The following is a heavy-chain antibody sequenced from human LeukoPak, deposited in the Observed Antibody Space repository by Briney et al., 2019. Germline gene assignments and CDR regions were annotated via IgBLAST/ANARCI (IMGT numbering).Heavy chain of an antibody. CDR1: AVALSTFV. CDR2: SSYSGST. CDR3: ARHGLPYYHYTMDV. V-gene: IGHV4-59*08. Sequence: SGTPSLTSALSAVALSTFVCTCVPRPPGQELEGSGYSSYSGSTDYNPSLKSRVTRSVDTSKKQFSLRLSSVTAEDTAVYYCARHGLPYYHYTMDVWGHGTTVSVCS. D-gene: IGHD3/OR15-3a*01. J-gene: IGHJ6*02.